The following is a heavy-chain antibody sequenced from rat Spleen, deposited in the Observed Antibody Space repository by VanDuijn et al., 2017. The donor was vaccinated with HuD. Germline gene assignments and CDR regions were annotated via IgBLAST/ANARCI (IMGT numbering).Heavy chain of an antibody. J-gene: IGHJ3*01. CDR2: ISNDGSST. CDR1: GFTFSDYN. CDR3: ARPLAEGIPFAY. Sequence: EVRLVESGGDLVRPGRSLKLSCAASGFTFSDYNMAWVRQAPKKGLEWVATISNDGSSTYYRDSVKGRFTISRDNAKSTLYLQMDSLRSEDTATYYCARPLAEGIPFAYWGQGTLVTVSS. V-gene: IGHV5-7*01. D-gene: IGHD1-11*01.